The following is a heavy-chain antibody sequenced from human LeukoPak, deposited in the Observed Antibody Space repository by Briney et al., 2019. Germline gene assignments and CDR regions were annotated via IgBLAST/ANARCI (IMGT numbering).Heavy chain of an antibody. J-gene: IGHJ6*03. CDR2: IKQDGSEK. CDR3: ARDYCSGGSCHGDGEDYYYYYYMDV. CDR1: GFTFSSYW. D-gene: IGHD2-15*01. V-gene: IGHV3-7*01. Sequence: PGGSLRLSCAASGFTFSSYWMSWVRQAPGKGLEWVANIKQDGSEKYYVDSVRGRFTISRDNAKNSLYLQMNSLRAEDTAVYYCARDYCSGGSCHGDGEDYYYYYYMDVWGKGTTVTVSS.